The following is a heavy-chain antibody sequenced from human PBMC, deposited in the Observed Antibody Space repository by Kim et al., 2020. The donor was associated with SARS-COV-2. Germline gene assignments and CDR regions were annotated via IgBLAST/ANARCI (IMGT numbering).Heavy chain of an antibody. CDR2: IYHSGST. CDR3: ARDGSGSYYLHYFDY. CDR1: GYSISSGYY. D-gene: IGHD3-10*01. V-gene: IGHV4-38-2*02. Sequence: ETLSLTCTVSGYSISSGYYWGWIRQPPGKGLEWIGSIYHSGSTYYNPSLKSRVTISVDTSKNQFSLKLSSVTAADTAVYYCARDGSGSYYLHYFDYWGQGTLVTVSS. J-gene: IGHJ4*02.